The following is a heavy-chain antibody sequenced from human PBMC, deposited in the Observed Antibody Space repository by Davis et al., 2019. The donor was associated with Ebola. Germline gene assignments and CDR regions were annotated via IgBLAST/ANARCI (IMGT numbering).Heavy chain of an antibody. CDR1: GGSISSYY. D-gene: IGHD3-22*01. V-gene: IGHV4-59*01. Sequence: PSETLSLTCTVSGGSISSYYWSWIRQPPGKGLEWIGYIYYSGSTNYNPSLKSRVTISVDTSKNQFSLKLSSVTAADTAVYYCASGLGLRDSSGYYYNYWGQGTLVTVSS. CDR2: IYYSGST. CDR3: ASGLGLRDSSGYYYNY. J-gene: IGHJ4*02.